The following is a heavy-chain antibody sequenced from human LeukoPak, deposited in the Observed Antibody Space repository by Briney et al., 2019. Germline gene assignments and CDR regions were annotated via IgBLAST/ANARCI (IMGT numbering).Heavy chain of an antibody. CDR3: LAQYYFDY. CDR1: GCTLSDAY. D-gene: IGHD5-24*01. CDR2: ITSKGDGGTT. Sequence: GGSLRLSCAASGCTLSDAYMTWVRQTPGKGLEWVGRITSKGDGGTTHYAAPVKGRFIISRDDSKGTLYLQLNSLRTDDTAVYYCLAQYYFDYWGRGTLVTVSS. V-gene: IGHV3-15*01. J-gene: IGHJ4*02.